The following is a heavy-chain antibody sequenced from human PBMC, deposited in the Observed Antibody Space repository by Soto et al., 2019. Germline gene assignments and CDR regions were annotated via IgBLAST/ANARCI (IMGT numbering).Heavy chain of an antibody. CDR2: IYYAGST. D-gene: IGHD3-16*01. CDR1: GGFMISCY. J-gene: IGHJ3*02. CDR3: ANLDMITFGGIIGPNDEFDT. Sequence: PSETLSLTCTVSGGFMISCYWSWIRQPPGRGLEWIGFIYYAGSTKYNPSLNSRVTISVDTSKNQFSLRLSSVTAADTAVYYCANLDMITFGGIIGPNDEFDTWGQGTMVT. V-gene: IGHV4-59*08.